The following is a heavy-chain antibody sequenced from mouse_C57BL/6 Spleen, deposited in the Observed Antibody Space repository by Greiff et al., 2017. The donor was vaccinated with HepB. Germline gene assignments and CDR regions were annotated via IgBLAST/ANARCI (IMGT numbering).Heavy chain of an antibody. CDR1: GYTFTSYW. CDR2: IHPSDSDT. CDR3: VLIYYGYDGFAY. J-gene: IGHJ3*01. V-gene: IGHV1-74*01. Sequence: QVQLKQPGAELVKPGASVKVSCKASGYTFTSYWMHWVKQRPGQGLEWIGRIHPSDSDTNYNQKFKGKATLTVDKSSSTAYMQLSSLTSEDSAVYYCVLIYYGYDGFAYWGQGTLVTVSA. D-gene: IGHD2-2*01.